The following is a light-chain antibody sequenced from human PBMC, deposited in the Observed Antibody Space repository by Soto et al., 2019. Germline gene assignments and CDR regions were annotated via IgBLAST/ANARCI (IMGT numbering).Light chain of an antibody. Sequence: EIVLTQSPGTLSLSPGERATLSCRASQSVSSSYLAWFQQKPGQAPRLLIYGTSTRATGIPDRFSGSGSGRDFTLTIGSLEPEDFAVYYCQQRSNWPLTFGQGTRLEIK. CDR1: QSVSSSY. V-gene: IGKV3D-20*02. CDR2: GTS. CDR3: QQRSNWPLT. J-gene: IGKJ5*01.